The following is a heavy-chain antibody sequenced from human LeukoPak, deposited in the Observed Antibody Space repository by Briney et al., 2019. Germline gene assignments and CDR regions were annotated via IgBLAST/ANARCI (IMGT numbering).Heavy chain of an antibody. CDR2: ISYDGSNK. D-gene: IGHD2-2*01. J-gene: IGHJ5*02. CDR1: GFTFSSYA. CDR3: ARDLEDGVVVVVANWFDP. V-gene: IGHV3-30*04. Sequence: PGGSLRLSCAASGFTFSSYAMHWVRQAPGKGLEWVAVISYDGSNKYYADSVKGRFTISRDNSKNTLYLQMNSLRAEDTAVYYCARDLEDGVVVVVANWFDPWGQGTLVTVSS.